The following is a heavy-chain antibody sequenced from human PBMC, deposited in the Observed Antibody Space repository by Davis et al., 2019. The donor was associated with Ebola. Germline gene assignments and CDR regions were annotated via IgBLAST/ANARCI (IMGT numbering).Heavy chain of an antibody. J-gene: IGHJ6*01. D-gene: IGHD4-17*01. CDR3: ARDPDYGDYADYAMDV. V-gene: IGHV3-48*02. CDR2: ISSSPNTI. Sequence: LSLTCAASGFSFGSNAMSWVRQAPGKGLEWISYISSSPNTIFYADSVRGRFTVSRDNAKNVVYLQMNSLRDEDTAVYYCARDPDYGDYADYAMDVWGQGTTVTVSS. CDR1: GFSFGSNA.